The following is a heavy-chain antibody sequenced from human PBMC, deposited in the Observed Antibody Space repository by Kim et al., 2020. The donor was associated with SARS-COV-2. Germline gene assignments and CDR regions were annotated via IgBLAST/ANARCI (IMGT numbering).Heavy chain of an antibody. CDR3: ARLGTITVSWFDP. V-gene: IGHV4-59*08. CDR2: INHSGST. J-gene: IGHJ5*02. CDR1: GGSISDYY. Sequence: SETLSLTCTVSGGSISDYYWSWIRQPPGKRLEWIGFINHSGSTNYNRSLRSRVSMSVDTSKNQFSLKLTSVTAADTAVYFCARLGTITVSWFDPWCQGTL. D-gene: IGHD5-12*01.